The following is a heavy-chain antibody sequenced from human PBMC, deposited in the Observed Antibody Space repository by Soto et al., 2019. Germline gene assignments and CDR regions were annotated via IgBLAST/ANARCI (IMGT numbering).Heavy chain of an antibody. V-gene: IGHV1-69*13. CDR1: GGTFSSYS. CDR3: ARGRYDFWSGYRPTTYYFDS. J-gene: IGHJ4*02. CDR2: IIPLFGTI. D-gene: IGHD3-3*01. Sequence: SVKVSCKAPGGTFSSYSISWVRQAPGQGPEWMGGIIPLFGTINYAQNFQGRVTITADESTSTTYMELNSLRSEDTAVYYCARGRYDFWSGYRPTTYYFDSWGQGTLVTVSS.